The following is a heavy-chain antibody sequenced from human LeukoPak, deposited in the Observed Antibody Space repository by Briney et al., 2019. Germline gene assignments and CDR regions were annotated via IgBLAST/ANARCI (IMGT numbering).Heavy chain of an antibody. Sequence: GGSLRLSCAASGLTLSDCYMSWIRQAPGKGLECVAYIYPGGGVIYYADSVKGRFTIFRDNTKNSLYLQMSSLRAEDTAIYYCAGDYHNKGHDYWGPGTLVTVSS. CDR2: IYPGGGVI. CDR1: GLTLSDCY. D-gene: IGHD2/OR15-2a*01. J-gene: IGHJ4*02. CDR3: AGDYHNKGHDY. V-gene: IGHV3-11*01.